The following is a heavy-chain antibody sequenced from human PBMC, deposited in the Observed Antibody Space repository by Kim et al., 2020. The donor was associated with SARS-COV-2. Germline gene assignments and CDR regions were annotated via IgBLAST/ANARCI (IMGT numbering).Heavy chain of an antibody. D-gene: IGHD3-10*01. Sequence: SETLSLTCRVSGFSISSGNYWGWIRQPPGKGLEWIGSIFHGGSTYKNPSLKSRVTFSVDTSKNHFSLKMASVTAADTAMYYCARVVGAGSWGWFDPWGQGTLVTVSS. CDR1: GFSISSGNY. J-gene: IGHJ5*02. V-gene: IGHV4-38-2*02. CDR2: IFHGGST. CDR3: ARVVGAGSWGWFDP.